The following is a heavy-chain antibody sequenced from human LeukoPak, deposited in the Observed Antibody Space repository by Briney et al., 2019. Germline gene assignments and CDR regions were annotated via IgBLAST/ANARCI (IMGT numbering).Heavy chain of an antibody. CDR3: ASVLGGSAH. V-gene: IGHV4-39*01. CDR2: IYYSGNT. J-gene: IGHJ4*02. D-gene: IGHD3-16*01. CDR1: GGSISSSSYY. Sequence: PSETLSLTCTVSGGSISSSSYYWGWIRQPPGKGLEWIGTIYYSGNTYYNPSLKSRVTISVDTSRNQFSLKLTSVTAADTAVYYCASVLGGSAHWGQGTLVTVSS.